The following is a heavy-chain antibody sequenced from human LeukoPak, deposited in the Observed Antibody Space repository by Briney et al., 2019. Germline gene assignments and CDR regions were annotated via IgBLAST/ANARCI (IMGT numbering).Heavy chain of an antibody. CDR1: GFTFSSYW. CDR2: IKHDGSEK. CDR3: ARGPAAGNLLGY. D-gene: IGHD6-19*01. Sequence: GGSLRLSCAASGFTFSSYWMTWVRQVPGKGLEWVANIKHDGSEKYYVDSVKGRSTISRDNAKNSLYLQMNSLRVEDTAVYYCARGPAAGNLLGYWGQGTLVTVSS. V-gene: IGHV3-7*01. J-gene: IGHJ4*02.